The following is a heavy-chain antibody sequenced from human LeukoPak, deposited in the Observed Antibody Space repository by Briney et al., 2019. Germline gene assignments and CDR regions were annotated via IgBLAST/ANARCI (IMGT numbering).Heavy chain of an antibody. CDR2: IYTSGST. J-gene: IGHJ5*02. V-gene: IGHV4-61*02. D-gene: IGHD2-21*02. Sequence: PSQTLSLTCTVSGCSISSGSYYWSWIRQPAGKGLEWIGRIYTSGSTNYNPSLKSRVTISVDTSKNQFSLKLSSVPAADTAVYYCAREGNRWGPHNWFDPWGQGTLVTVPS. CDR1: GCSISSGSYY. CDR3: AREGNRWGPHNWFDP.